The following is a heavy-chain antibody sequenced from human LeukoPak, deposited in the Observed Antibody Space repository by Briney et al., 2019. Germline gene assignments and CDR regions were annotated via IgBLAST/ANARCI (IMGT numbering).Heavy chain of an antibody. V-gene: IGHV3-33*01. CDR3: ARDPGTHTDY. CDR2: IWYDGSNK. D-gene: IGHD3-10*01. J-gene: IGHJ4*02. CDR1: GFTFSSYG. Sequence: GESLKISCAASGFTFSSYGMQWVRQAPGKGLEWVAVIWYDGSNKYYADSVKGRFTISRDNSKNTLYLQMNSLRAEDTAVYYCARDPGTHTDYWGQGTLVTVSS.